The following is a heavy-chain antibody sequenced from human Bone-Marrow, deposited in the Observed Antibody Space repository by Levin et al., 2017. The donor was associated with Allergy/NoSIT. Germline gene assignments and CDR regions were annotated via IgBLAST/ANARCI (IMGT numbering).Heavy chain of an antibody. CDR2: ISFDGSNA. V-gene: IGHV3-30-3*01. D-gene: IGHD4-17*01. CDR3: ARSYGDYEIDY. J-gene: IGHJ4*02. CDR1: GFTFSSYS. Sequence: AGGSLRLSCAASGFTFSSYSLHWVRQAPGKGLEWLAVISFDGSNAYYADSLKGRFTISRDNSKNTLSLQVSSLRAEDTAVYFCARSYGDYEIDYWGQGTLVTVSS.